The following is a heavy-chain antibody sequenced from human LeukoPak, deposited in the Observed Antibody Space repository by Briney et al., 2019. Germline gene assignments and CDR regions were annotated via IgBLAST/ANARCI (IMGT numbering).Heavy chain of an antibody. CDR3: ARMMSIPVAGHRPLFDY. Sequence: ASVKLSCKASGYTFTSYGINWVRQAPGQGLEWMGWISAYNGNTNYAQKLQDRVTMTTDTSTSTAYMELRSPRSDDTAIYYCARMMSIPVAGHRPLFDYWGQGTLVTVSS. V-gene: IGHV1-18*01. CDR2: ISAYNGNT. D-gene: IGHD6-19*01. CDR1: GYTFTSYG. J-gene: IGHJ4*02.